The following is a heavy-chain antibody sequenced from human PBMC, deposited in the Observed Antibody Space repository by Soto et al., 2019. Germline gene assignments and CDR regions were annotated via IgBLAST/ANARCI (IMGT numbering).Heavy chain of an antibody. J-gene: IGHJ6*02. Sequence: EVQLVQSGAEVKKPGESLKISCKGSGYSFTSYWIGWVRQMPGKGLEWMGIIYPGDSDTRYSPSFQGQVTISADKSISTAYLQWSSLKASDTAMYYCARQESARGYYDSSGYYFNYYYYGMDVWGQGTTVTVSS. CDR2: IYPGDSDT. V-gene: IGHV5-51*01. D-gene: IGHD3-22*01. CDR1: GYSFTSYW. CDR3: ARQESARGYYDSSGYYFNYYYYGMDV.